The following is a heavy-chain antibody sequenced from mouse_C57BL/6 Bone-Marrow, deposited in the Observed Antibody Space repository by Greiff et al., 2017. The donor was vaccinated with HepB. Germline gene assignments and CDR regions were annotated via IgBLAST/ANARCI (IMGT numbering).Heavy chain of an antibody. D-gene: IGHD2-12*01. J-gene: IGHJ1*03. CDR2: ISYDGSN. V-gene: IGHV3-6*01. Sequence: VQLKESGPGLVKPSQSLSLTCSVTGYSITSGYYWNWIRQFPGNKLEWMGYISYDGSNNYNPSLKNRISITRDTSKNQFFLKLNSVTTEDTATYYCARNYREYFDVWGTGTTVTVSS. CDR3: ARNYREYFDV. CDR1: GYSITSGYY.